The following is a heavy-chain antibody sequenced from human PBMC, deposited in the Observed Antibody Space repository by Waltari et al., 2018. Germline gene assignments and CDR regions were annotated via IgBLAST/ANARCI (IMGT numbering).Heavy chain of an antibody. V-gene: IGHV3-23*01. CDR2: ISGSGGST. Sequence: EVQLLESGGGLVQPGGSLRLSCAASGFTFSSYAMSWVRQAPGKGLEWWSAISGSGGSTYYADSVKGRFTISGDNAKNALYLQMNSLRAEDTAVYYCARDLGSSWGQGTLVTVSS. J-gene: IGHJ4*02. D-gene: IGHD6-13*01. CDR1: GFTFSSYA. CDR3: ARDLGSS.